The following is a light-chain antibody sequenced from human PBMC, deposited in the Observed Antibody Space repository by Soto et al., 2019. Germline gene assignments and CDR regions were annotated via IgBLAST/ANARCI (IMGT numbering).Light chain of an antibody. J-gene: IGLJ3*02. CDR2: EVT. V-gene: IGLV2-8*01. Sequence: QSVLTQPPSASGSPGQSVTISCTGTSSDVGAYNYVSWYQQHASQAPKLVIYEVTKRPSGVPDRFSGSKSANTASLTVSGLQAEDEADYYCSSFASSNTGVFGGGTKLTVL. CDR3: SSFASSNTGV. CDR1: SSDVGAYNY.